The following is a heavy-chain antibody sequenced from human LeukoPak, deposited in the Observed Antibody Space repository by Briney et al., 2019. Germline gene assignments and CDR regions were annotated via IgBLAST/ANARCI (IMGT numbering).Heavy chain of an antibody. CDR1: GFTFSSYS. CDR2: ISSSSSYI. CDR3: AKEWDDSSAGDY. J-gene: IGHJ4*02. D-gene: IGHD3-22*01. V-gene: IGHV3-21*04. Sequence: PGGSLRLSCAASGFTFSSYSMNWVRQAPGKGLEWVSSISSSSSYIYYADSVKGRFTISRDNSKNTLYLQMNSLRAEDTAVYYCAKEWDDSSAGDYWGQGTLVTVSS.